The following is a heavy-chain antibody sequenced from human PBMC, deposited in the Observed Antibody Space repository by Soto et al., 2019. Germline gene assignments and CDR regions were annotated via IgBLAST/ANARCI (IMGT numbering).Heavy chain of an antibody. CDR1: GGSISSGGYY. D-gene: IGHD3-10*01. Sequence: SETLSLTCTVSGGSISSGGYYWSWIRQHPGKGLEWIGYIYYSGSTYYNPSLKSRVTISVDTSKNQFSLKLSSVTAADTAVYYCARASWFGELYYFDYWGQGTLVTVSS. CDR3: ARASWFGELYYFDY. V-gene: IGHV4-31*03. J-gene: IGHJ4*02. CDR2: IYYSGST.